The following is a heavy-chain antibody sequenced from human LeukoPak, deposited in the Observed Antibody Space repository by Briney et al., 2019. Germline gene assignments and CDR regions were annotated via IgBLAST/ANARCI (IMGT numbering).Heavy chain of an antibody. CDR2: IKQDGSEK. Sequence: PGGSLRLSCAASGFTFSSYWMSWVRQAPGKGGEWVANIKQDGSEKYYVDSVKGRFTISRDNAKNPLYLQMNSLRAEDTAVYYCAREAVAGPFDYWGQGTLVTVSS. J-gene: IGHJ4*02. D-gene: IGHD6-19*01. CDR1: GFTFSSYW. V-gene: IGHV3-7*03. CDR3: AREAVAGPFDY.